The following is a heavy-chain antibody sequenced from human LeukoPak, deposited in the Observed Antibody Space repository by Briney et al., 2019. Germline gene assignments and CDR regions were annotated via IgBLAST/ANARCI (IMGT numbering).Heavy chain of an antibody. CDR2: ISDSGGST. J-gene: IGHJ6*04. V-gene: IGHV3-23*01. D-gene: IGHD6-13*01. Sequence: GGSLRLSCVTYGLTFSSYAMSWVRQAPGKGLEWVSAISDSGGSTYYADSVKGRFTISRDNSKNTLYLQMNSLRAEDTAVYYCAKGYSSSWSAPDVWGKGTTVTVSS. CDR1: GLTFSSYA. CDR3: AKGYSSSWSAPDV.